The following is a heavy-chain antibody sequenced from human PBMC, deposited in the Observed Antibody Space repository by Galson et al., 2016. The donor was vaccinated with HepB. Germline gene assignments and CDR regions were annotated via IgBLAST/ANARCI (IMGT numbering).Heavy chain of an antibody. CDR3: ARNNHYDSRIGGGWFDP. CDR2: IFHSGST. CDR1: GDSIRSSF. Sequence: LSLTCTVSGDSIRSSFWSWLRQPPGKGLEWIGYIFHSGSTNYNPSLKSRVTISVDTSKNQFSLKLSSVTAADTAVYYCARNNHYDSRIGGGWFDPWGQGTLVTVSS. D-gene: IGHD3-22*01. V-gene: IGHV4-59*01. J-gene: IGHJ5*02.